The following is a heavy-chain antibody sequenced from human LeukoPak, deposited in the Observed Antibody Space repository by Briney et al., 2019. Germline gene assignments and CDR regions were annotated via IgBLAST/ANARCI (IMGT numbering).Heavy chain of an antibody. Sequence: ETLSLTCAVYGGSFSGYYWSWVRQAPGKGLEWVSGISGSGDSTYYADSVKGRFTISRDNSKNTLYLQMNSLRAEATAVYYCAKGRTVRGVIALWYWGQGTLVTVSS. CDR3: AKGRTVRGVIALWY. J-gene: IGHJ4*02. D-gene: IGHD3-10*01. CDR2: ISGSGDST. V-gene: IGHV3-23*01. CDR1: GGSFSGYY.